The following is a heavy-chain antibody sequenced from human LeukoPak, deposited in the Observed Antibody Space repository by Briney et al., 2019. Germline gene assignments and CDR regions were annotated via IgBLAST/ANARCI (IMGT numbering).Heavy chain of an antibody. CDR3: ARVPQYYDFWSGPNWYFDL. Sequence: SETLSLTCTASGGSISSYYWSWIRQPPGKGLEWIGYIYYSGSTNYNPSLKSRVTISVDTSKNQFSLKLSSVTAADTAVYYCARVPQYYDFWSGPNWYFDLWGRGTLVTVSS. CDR1: GGSISSYY. J-gene: IGHJ2*01. D-gene: IGHD3-3*01. CDR2: IYYSGST. V-gene: IGHV4-59*01.